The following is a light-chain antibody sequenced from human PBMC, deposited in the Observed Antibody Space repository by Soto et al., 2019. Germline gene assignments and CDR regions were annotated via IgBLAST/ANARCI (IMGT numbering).Light chain of an antibody. Sequence: SGLTHPPSASVSPGRSVTISCTGTSGDIGGYDYVSWYQQHPGKAPKLMIYEVTKRPLGVPDRFSGSKSGNTASLTVSGLQAEDEADYFCSSYAGSNNPYVFGTGTKVTV. CDR2: EVT. J-gene: IGLJ1*01. V-gene: IGLV2-8*01. CDR3: SSYAGSNNPYV. CDR1: SGDIGGYDY.